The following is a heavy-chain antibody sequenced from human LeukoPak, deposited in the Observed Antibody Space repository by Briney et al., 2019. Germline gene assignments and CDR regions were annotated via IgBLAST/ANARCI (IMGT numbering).Heavy chain of an antibody. CDR3: AKDRFWGYSGYDESGADY. CDR1: GFTFSSYA. Sequence: PGGSPRLSCAASGFTFSSYAMSWVRQAPGKGLEWVSAISGSGGSTYYADSVKGRFTISRDNSKNTLYLQMNSLRAEDTAVYYCAKDRFWGYSGYDESGADYWGQGTLVTVSS. J-gene: IGHJ4*02. D-gene: IGHD5-12*01. V-gene: IGHV3-23*01. CDR2: ISGSGGST.